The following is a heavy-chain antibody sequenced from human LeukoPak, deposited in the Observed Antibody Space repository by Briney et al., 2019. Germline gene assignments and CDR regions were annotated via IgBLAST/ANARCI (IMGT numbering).Heavy chain of an antibody. J-gene: IGHJ6*02. CDR1: GYTFTSYA. CDR2: INAGNGNT. V-gene: IGHV1-3*01. Sequence: ASVKVSCKASGYTFTSYAMHWVRQAPGQRLEWMGWINAGNGNTKYSQKSQGRVTITRDTSASTAYMELSSLRSEDTAVYYCARGEDDSSGYWIYYYYGMDVWGQGTTVTVSS. CDR3: ARGEDDSSGYWIYYYYGMDV. D-gene: IGHD3-22*01.